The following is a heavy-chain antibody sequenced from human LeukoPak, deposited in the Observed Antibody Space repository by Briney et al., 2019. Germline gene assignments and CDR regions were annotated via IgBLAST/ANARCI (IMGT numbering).Heavy chain of an antibody. V-gene: IGHV4-31*03. J-gene: IGHJ4*02. CDR1: GGSISSAAYY. D-gene: IGHD5-18*01. CDR2: IYHSGIT. Sequence: TLSLTCTVSGGSISSAAYYWNWIRQHPGKGLEWIGYIYHSGITNYNPSLKSRVTISVDPSKNQFSLKLSSVTAADTAVYYCARDRGYSYGVDSWGQATLVTVSS. CDR3: ARDRGYSYGVDS.